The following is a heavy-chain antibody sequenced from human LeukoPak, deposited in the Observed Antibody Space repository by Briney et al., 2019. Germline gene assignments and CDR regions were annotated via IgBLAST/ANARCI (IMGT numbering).Heavy chain of an antibody. V-gene: IGHV3-7*05. J-gene: IGHJ6*02. CDR3: ARGTREPV. Sequence: GGSLRLSCAASGFTFSYYWMSWVRQAPGKGLEWVANIKQDGSEKYYVDPVKGRFTISRDNANDSLYLQMNSLRAEDTAVYYCARGTREPVWGRGTTVTVSS. D-gene: IGHD1-26*01. CDR1: GFTFSYYW. CDR2: IKQDGSEK.